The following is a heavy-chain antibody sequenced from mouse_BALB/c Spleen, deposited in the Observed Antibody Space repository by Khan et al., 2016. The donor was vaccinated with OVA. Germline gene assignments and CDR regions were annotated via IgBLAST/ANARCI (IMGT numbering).Heavy chain of an antibody. D-gene: IGHD2-1*01. CDR3: ARGRGYGNFFAY. CDR2: IYPGTGST. V-gene: IGHV1-76*01. Sequence: QVQLKESGGDLVRPGASVKLSCKTSGYIFTSYWIHWVKQRSGQGLEWIARIYPGTGSTYYNEKFKGKATLTADNSSSTAYMQLSSLKSEDSSVYLCARGRGYGNFFAYWGQGTLVTVSA. CDR1: GYIFTSYW. J-gene: IGHJ3*01.